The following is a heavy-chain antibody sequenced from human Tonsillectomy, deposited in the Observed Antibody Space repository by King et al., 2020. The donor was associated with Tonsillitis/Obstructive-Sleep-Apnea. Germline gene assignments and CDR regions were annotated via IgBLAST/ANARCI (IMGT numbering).Heavy chain of an antibody. J-gene: IGHJ6*02. CDR3: TRHVNDFWSGYTYGMDV. V-gene: IGHV3-73*01. CDR2: IRSKANSYAT. D-gene: IGHD3-3*01. Sequence: VQLVESGGGLVQPGGSLKLSCAASGFTFSGSAMHWVRQASGKGLEWVGRIRSKANSYATAYAASVKGRFTISRDDSKNTAYLQMNSLKTEDTAVYYCTRHVNDFWSGYTYGMDVWGQGTTVTVSS. CDR1: GFTFSGSA.